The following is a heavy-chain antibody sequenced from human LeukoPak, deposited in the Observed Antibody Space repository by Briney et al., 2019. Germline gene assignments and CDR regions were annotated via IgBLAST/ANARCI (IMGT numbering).Heavy chain of an antibody. CDR1: GFTVSSNS. CDR3: AREIADPDAFDI. CDR2: IYSDNT. Sequence: GGSLRLSCTVSGFTVSSNSMSWVRQAPGKGLEWVSFIYSDNTHYSDSVKGRFTISRDNSKNTLYLQMNSLRAEDTAVYYCAREIADPDAFDIWGQGTMVTVSS. J-gene: IGHJ3*02. V-gene: IGHV3-53*01. D-gene: IGHD6-13*01.